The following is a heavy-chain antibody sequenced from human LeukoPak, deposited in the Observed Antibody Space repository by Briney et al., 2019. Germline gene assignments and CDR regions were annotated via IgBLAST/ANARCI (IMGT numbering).Heavy chain of an antibody. CDR3: AKRDDSGGNLVDL. Sequence: PSETLSLTCTVSGGSIRSGSHYWAWIRQPPGKGLEWIGSIYFSGSTYYNPSLENRVTISIDTSKNHFSLKLSSLSAADTSVYYCAKRDDSGGNLVDLWGQGTLVTVS. V-gene: IGHV4-39*02. D-gene: IGHD3-22*01. CDR2: IYFSGST. CDR1: GGSIRSGSHY. J-gene: IGHJ4*02.